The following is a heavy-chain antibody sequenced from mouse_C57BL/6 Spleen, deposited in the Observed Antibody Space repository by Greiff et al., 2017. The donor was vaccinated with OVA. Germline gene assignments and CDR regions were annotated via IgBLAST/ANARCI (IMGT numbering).Heavy chain of an antibody. Sequence: VQLQQPGTELVKPGASVKLSCKASGYTFTSYWMHWVKQRPGQGLEWIGNINPSNGGTNYNEKFKSKATLTVDKSSSTAYMQLSSLTSEDSAVYYCARTLTGTSWDFDVWGTGTTVTVSS. V-gene: IGHV1-53*01. J-gene: IGHJ1*03. CDR2: INPSNGGT. CDR1: GYTFTSYW. D-gene: IGHD4-1*01. CDR3: ARTLTGTSWDFDV.